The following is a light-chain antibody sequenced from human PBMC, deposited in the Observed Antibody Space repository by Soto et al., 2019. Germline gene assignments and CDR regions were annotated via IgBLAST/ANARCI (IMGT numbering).Light chain of an antibody. CDR3: QQYGNSLFS. J-gene: IGKJ3*01. CDR2: GAS. CDR1: QSVSSNY. V-gene: IGKV3-20*01. Sequence: EIVLTQSPGTLSLSPGERATLSCRASQSVSSNYLAWYQQKPGQSPRLLIYGASSRATGIPDRFSGSGSGTDFTLTISRLVPEDFAVYYCQQYGNSLFSFGPGTKVDIK.